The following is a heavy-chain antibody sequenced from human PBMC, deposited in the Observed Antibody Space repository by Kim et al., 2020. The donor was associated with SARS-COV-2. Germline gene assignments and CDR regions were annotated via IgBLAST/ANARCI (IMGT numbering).Heavy chain of an antibody. D-gene: IGHD3-10*01. CDR1: GGTFSSYA. Sequence: SVKVSCKASGGTFSSYAISWVRQAPGQGLEWMGGIIPIFGTANYAQKFQGRVTITADESTSTAYMELSSLRSEDTAVYYCARRNGFKVITDYYYYGMDVWGQGTTVTVSS. CDR3: ARRNGFKVITDYYYYGMDV. J-gene: IGHJ6*02. V-gene: IGHV1-69*13. CDR2: IIPIFGTA.